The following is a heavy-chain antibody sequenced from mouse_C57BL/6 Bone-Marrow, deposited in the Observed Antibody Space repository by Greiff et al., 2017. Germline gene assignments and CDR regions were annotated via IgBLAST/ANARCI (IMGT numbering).Heavy chain of an antibody. D-gene: IGHD1-1*01. CDR2: IYPGDGDT. CDR3: ALITTVVATEEYYFDY. V-gene: IGHV1-80*01. CDR1: GYAFSSYW. J-gene: IGHJ2*01. Sequence: QVQLKESGAELVKPGASVKISCKASGYAFSSYWMNWVKQRPGKGLEWIGQIYPGDGDTNYNGKFKGKATLTADKSSSTAYMQLSSLTSEDSAVYFCALITTVVATEEYYFDYWGQGTTLTVSS.